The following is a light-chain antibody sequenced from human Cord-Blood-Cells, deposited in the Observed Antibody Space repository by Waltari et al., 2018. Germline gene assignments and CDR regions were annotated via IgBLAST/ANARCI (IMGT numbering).Light chain of an antibody. CDR3: QQYNNWPLT. V-gene: IGKV3-15*01. CDR2: GAS. J-gene: IGKJ4*01. Sequence: EIVMTQSPATLSVSPGERATLSCRASQSVSSNLAWYQQKQGQAPRLLIYGASTRATGIPARFSGSGSGTEFTLTISSLQSEDFAVYYCQQYNNWPLTFGGGTKVEIK. CDR1: QSVSSN.